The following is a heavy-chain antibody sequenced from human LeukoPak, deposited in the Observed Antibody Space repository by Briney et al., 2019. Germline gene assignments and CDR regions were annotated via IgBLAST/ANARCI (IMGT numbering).Heavy chain of an antibody. V-gene: IGHV3-21*01. CDR1: GFTFSSYA. Sequence: NPGGSLRLSCAASGFTFSSYAMSWVRQAPGKGLEWVSSISSSSSYIYYADSVKGRFTISRDNAKNSLYLQMNSLRAEDTAVYYCARVEALAVAGTAGFDYWGQGTLVTASS. CDR2: ISSSSSYI. J-gene: IGHJ4*02. CDR3: ARVEALAVAGTAGFDY. D-gene: IGHD6-19*01.